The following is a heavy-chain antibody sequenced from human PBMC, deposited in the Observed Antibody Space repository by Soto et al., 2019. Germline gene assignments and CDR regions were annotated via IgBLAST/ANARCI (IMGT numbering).Heavy chain of an antibody. CDR1: GGSISSSSYY. J-gene: IGHJ6*02. Sequence: QLQLQESGPGLVKPSETLSLTCTVSGGSISSSSYYWGWIRQPPGKGLEWIGSIYYSGSTYYNPSLKSRVTISVDTSKNQFSLKLSSVTAADTAVYYCARHPIAVAGTPRGGMDVWGQGTTVTVSS. CDR3: ARHPIAVAGTPRGGMDV. CDR2: IYYSGST. V-gene: IGHV4-39*01. D-gene: IGHD6-19*01.